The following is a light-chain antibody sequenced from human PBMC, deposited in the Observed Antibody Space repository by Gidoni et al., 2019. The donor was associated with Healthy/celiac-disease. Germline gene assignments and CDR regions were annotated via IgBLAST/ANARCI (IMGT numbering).Light chain of an antibody. CDR1: SSDVGSYNL. CDR2: EIS. J-gene: IGLJ1*01. V-gene: IGLV2-23*02. Sequence: QSALPQPAAVSGSPGQSITIYCTGTSSDVGSYNLVSWYQQHPGKAHKLMIYEISKRPSGVSNRFSGSKSGNTASLTISGLQAEDEADYYCCSYAFSSTFVFGTGTKVTVL. CDR3: CSYAFSSTFV.